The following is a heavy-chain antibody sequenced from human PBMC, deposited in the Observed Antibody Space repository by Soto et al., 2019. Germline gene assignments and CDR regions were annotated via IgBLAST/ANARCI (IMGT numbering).Heavy chain of an antibody. Sequence: QVQLVQSGAEVKKPGASVKVSCKASGYTFTSYSISWVRQAPGQGLEWMGWISPYNGNTNYAQEFQGRVTMTTDTSTSTAYFDLRSLSSDDTAVYYCARDVDDFWSGYYTPPSLYNWFDPWGQGTLVTVSS. CDR1: GYTFTSYS. V-gene: IGHV1-18*01. J-gene: IGHJ5*02. CDR2: ISPYNGNT. D-gene: IGHD3-3*01. CDR3: ARDVDDFWSGYYTPPSLYNWFDP.